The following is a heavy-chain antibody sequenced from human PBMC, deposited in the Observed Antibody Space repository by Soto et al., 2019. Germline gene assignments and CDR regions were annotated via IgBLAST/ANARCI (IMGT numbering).Heavy chain of an antibody. CDR1: GTSFGTYY. CDR3: ARSVRPLSWLVS. J-gene: IGHJ5*01. V-gene: IGHV4-59*08. D-gene: IGHD3-10*01. Sequence: SETLSLTCAVSGTSFGTYYWSWIRQPPGKRLERIGYIFYSGHLKYNPSLKSRLTISVDPPKNQISLRAEDTAVYYCARSVRPLSWLVSWGQGTLVTVSS. CDR2: IFYSGHL.